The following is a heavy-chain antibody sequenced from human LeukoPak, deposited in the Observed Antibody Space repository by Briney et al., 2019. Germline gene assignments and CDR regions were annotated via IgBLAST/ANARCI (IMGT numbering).Heavy chain of an antibody. CDR2: IKQDGSEK. CDR1: GFTFSNYW. J-gene: IGHJ4*02. D-gene: IGHD6-19*01. Sequence: GGSLRLSCAASGFTFSNYWMSWVRQAPGKGLEWVANIKQDGSEKYNVDSVKGRFTISRDNAKNSLYLQMKSLRAEDTAVYYCARGYLSGPDYWGQGTLVTVSS. CDR3: ARGYLSGPDY. V-gene: IGHV3-7*01.